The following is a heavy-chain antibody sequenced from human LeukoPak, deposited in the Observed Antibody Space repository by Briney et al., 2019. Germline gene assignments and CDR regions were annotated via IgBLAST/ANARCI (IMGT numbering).Heavy chain of an antibody. Sequence: ASVKVSCKASGYTFTSYGISWVRQAPGQRLEWMGWISAYNGNTNYAQKLQGRVTMTTDTSTSTAYMELRSLRSDDTAVYYCARRGYYDSSGYYYYWGQGTLVTVSS. J-gene: IGHJ4*02. CDR2: ISAYNGNT. V-gene: IGHV1-18*01. CDR3: ARRGYYDSSGYYYY. CDR1: GYTFTSYG. D-gene: IGHD3-22*01.